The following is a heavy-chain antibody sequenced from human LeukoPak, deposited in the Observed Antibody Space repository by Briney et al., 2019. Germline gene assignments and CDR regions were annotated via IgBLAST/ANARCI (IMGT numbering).Heavy chain of an antibody. V-gene: IGHV3-21*05. CDR1: GFTFSSYE. Sequence: PGGSLRLSCAASGFTFSSYEMNWVRQAPGKGLEWVSYISSSSSYIYYADSVKGRFTISRDNAKNSLYLQMDSLRVEDTAVYYCARAYSERYGLGYYYMDVWGKGTTVTVSS. CDR2: ISSSSSYI. D-gene: IGHD1-26*01. J-gene: IGHJ6*03. CDR3: ARAYSERYGLGYYYMDV.